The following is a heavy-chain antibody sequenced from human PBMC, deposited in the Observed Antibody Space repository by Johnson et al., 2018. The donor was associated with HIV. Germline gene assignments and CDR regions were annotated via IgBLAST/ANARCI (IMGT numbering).Heavy chain of an antibody. V-gene: IGHV3-72*01. D-gene: IGHD3-16*01. CDR1: GFTLSDHY. Sequence: VQLVESGGGVVQPGGSLRLSCAASGFTLSDHYMDWVRQAAGKGLEWVGRTKNKANSYTTEYAASVKGRFTISRDDSKNTLYLQINSLKTDDTAVYYCTTVRGAFDIWGQGTMVTVSS. J-gene: IGHJ3*02. CDR3: TTVRGAFDI. CDR2: TKNKANSYTT.